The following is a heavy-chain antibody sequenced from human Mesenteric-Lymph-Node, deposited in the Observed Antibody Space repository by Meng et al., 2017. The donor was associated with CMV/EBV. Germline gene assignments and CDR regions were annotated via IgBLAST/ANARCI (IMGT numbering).Heavy chain of an antibody. Sequence: GESLKISCVASEFTFSRYAMHWVRQAPGKGLEWVAIISKDGNNYFYTDSVEGRFTISRDNSKNTLYLIMDSLRPEDPAVYYCAGAAPDRSGRFWALTWFSPLCHCTLVTVSS. CDR3: AGAAPDRSGRFWALTWFSP. D-gene: IGHD3-10*01. CDR1: EFTFSRYA. V-gene: IGHV3-30*04. J-gene: IGHJ5*02. CDR2: ISKDGNNY.